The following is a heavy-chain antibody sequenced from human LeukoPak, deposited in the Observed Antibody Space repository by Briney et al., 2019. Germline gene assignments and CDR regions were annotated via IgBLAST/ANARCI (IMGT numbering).Heavy chain of an antibody. CDR3: ARVGSGCWKYNWFDP. D-gene: IGHD3-22*01. J-gene: IGHJ5*02. CDR1: GGSFSGYY. V-gene: IGHV4-34*01. CDR2: INHSGST. Sequence: SETLSLTCAVYGGSFSGYYWSWIRQPPGKGLEWIGEINHSGSTNYNPSLKSRVTISVDTSKNQFSLKLSSVTAADTAVYCCARVGSGCWKYNWFDPWGQGTLVTVSS.